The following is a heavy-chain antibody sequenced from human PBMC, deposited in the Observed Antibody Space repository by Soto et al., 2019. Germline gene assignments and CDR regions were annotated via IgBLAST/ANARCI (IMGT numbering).Heavy chain of an antibody. CDR3: AKDPKEIYYYDSSGIEYYYYYGMDV. CDR1: GFTFSSYG. CDR2: ISYDGSNK. Sequence: GGSLRLSCAASGFTFSSYGMHWVRQAPGKGLEWVAVISYDGSNKYYADSVKGRFTISRDNPKNTLYLQMNSLRAEDTAVYYCAKDPKEIYYYDSSGIEYYYYYGMDVWGQGTTVTVSS. V-gene: IGHV3-30*18. D-gene: IGHD3-22*01. J-gene: IGHJ6*02.